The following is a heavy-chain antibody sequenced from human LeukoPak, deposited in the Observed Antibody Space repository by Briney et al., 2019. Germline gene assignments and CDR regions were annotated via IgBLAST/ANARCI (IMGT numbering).Heavy chain of an antibody. CDR1: GFTFGSYG. CDR2: ISYDGSKE. J-gene: IGHJ4*02. Sequence: TGGSLRLSCAASGFTFGSYGMHWVRQAPGKGLEWVALISYDGSKEYYGDSVKGRFTISGDNSKNTLYLQMNSLRAEDTAVYYCAKDQGYTYGHSFDYWGQGTLVTVSS. CDR3: AKDQGYTYGHSFDY. V-gene: IGHV3-30*18. D-gene: IGHD5-18*01.